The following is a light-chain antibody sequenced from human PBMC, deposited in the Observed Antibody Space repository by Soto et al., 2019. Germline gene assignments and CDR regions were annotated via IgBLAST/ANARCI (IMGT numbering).Light chain of an antibody. CDR2: GND. CDR3: QSYDSSLTGYWV. CDR1: NSNIGADYV. V-gene: IGLV1-40*01. Sequence: QSVLTQPPSLSGAPGQTVTISCTGNNSNIGADYVVHWYQHLPGTAPKLLIYGNDKRPSGVPGRFSGAKSGSSASLAITGLHAEDEADYYCQSYDSSLTGYWVFGGGTKLTVL. J-gene: IGLJ3*02.